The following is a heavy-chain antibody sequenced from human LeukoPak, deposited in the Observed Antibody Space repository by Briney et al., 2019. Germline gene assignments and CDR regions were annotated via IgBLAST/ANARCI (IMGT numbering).Heavy chain of an antibody. CDR2: ISYDGSNK. V-gene: IGHV3-30*18. CDR1: GFTFNSYG. CDR3: AKDRALDYDFWSGPSGMDV. D-gene: IGHD3-3*01. Sequence: GGSLRLSCAASGFTFNSYGMHWVRQAPGKGLEWVAVISYDGSNKYYADSVKGRFTISRDNSKNTLYLQMNSLRAEDTAVYYCAKDRALDYDFWSGPSGMDVWGQGTTVTVSS. J-gene: IGHJ6*02.